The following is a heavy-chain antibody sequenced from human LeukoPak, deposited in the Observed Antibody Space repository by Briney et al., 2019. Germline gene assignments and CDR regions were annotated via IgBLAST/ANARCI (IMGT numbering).Heavy chain of an antibody. J-gene: IGHJ5*02. CDR2: INPNSGGT. Sequence: ASVKVSCKASGYTFTGYYMHWVRQAPGQGLEWMGWINPNSGGTNYAPKFQDRVTITADESTSTAYVELSSLRSEDTAVYYCARGRWDYYGSERNWFDPWGQGTLVTVSS. V-gene: IGHV1-2*02. CDR3: ARGRWDYYGSERNWFDP. CDR1: GYTFTGYY. D-gene: IGHD3-10*01.